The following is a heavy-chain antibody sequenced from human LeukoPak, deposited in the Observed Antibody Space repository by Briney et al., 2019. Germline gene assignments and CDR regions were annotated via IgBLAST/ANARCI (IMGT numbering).Heavy chain of an antibody. D-gene: IGHD3-3*01. J-gene: IGHJ5*02. CDR1: GFTFSSYS. CDR3: AADLYDFWSGSFP. V-gene: IGHV3-21*04. Sequence: PGGSLRLSCAASGFTFSSYSMNWVRQAPGKGLEWVSSISSSSSYIYYADSVKGRFTISRDNAKNSLYLQMNSLRAEDTAVYYCAADLYDFWSGSFPWGQGTLVTVSS. CDR2: ISSSSSYI.